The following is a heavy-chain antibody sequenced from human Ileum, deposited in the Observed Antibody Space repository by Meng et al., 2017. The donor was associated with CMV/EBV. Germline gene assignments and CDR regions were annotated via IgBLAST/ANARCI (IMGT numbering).Heavy chain of an antibody. J-gene: IGHJ5*02. CDR1: GYTFTDFY. D-gene: IGHD2-2*01. Sequence: ASVKVSCKASGYTFTDFYIHWVRQAPGQGLEWMGWINPRNGDTNYAWKFQGRVAMTRDTSTSTVYMELSSLRSEDTAVYYCARTFYCSSTSCPNWFDPWGQGTLVTVSS. V-gene: IGHV1-2*02. CDR2: INPRNGDT. CDR3: ARTFYCSSTSCPNWFDP.